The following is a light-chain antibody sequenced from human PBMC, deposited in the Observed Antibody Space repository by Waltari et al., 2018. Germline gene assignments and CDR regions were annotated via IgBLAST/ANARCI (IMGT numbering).Light chain of an antibody. Sequence: DIQMTQSPSTLSASVGDRVTISCRGSESISSWLAWYQQRPGKAPRLLIYKASRLESGVPSSFGGSGSGTEFTLTITRLQPDDFASYDCQQYDTFSATFGPGTTVEI. V-gene: IGKV1-5*03. CDR3: QQYDTFSAT. J-gene: IGKJ1*01. CDR2: KAS. CDR1: ESISSW.